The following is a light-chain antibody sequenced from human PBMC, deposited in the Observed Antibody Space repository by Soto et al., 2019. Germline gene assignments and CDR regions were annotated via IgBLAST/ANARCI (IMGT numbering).Light chain of an antibody. J-gene: IGLJ2*01. CDR3: RSYAGSNNLL. CDR2: EVN. V-gene: IGLV2-8*01. Sequence: QSALTQPPSASGSPGQSVTISCTGTSSDVGAYNYVSWYQQYPGKAPKLIIYEVNKRPSGVPDRFSGSKSGNTASLTVSGLQADDESDYYCRSYAGSNNLLFGGGTKVTVL. CDR1: SSDVGAYNY.